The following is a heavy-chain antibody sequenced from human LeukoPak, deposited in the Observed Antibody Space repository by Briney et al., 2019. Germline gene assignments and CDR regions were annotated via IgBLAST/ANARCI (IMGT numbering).Heavy chain of an antibody. J-gene: IGHJ5*02. CDR1: GGSISSGGYS. V-gene: IGHV4-30-2*01. D-gene: IGHD4-23*01. Sequence: SETLSLTCAVSGGSISSGGYSWSWIRQPPGKGLEWTGYIYHSGSTYYNPSLKSRVTISVDRSKNQFSLKLSSVTAADTAVYYCARAEAYGGKRIDPWGQGTLVTVSS. CDR3: ARAEAYGGKRIDP. CDR2: IYHSGST.